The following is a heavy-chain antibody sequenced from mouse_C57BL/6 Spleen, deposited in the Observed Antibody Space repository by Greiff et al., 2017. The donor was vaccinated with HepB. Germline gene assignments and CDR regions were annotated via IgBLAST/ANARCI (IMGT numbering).Heavy chain of an antibody. CDR1: GYSFTDYN. Sequence: LVESGPELVKPGASVKISCKASGYSFTDYNMNWVKQSNGKSLEWIGVINPNYGTTSYNQKFKGKATLTVDQSSSTAYMQLNSLTSEDSAVYYCASFYGSSYEKAMDYWGQGTSVTVSS. D-gene: IGHD1-1*01. CDR3: ASFYGSSYEKAMDY. CDR2: INPNYGTT. V-gene: IGHV1-39*01. J-gene: IGHJ4*01.